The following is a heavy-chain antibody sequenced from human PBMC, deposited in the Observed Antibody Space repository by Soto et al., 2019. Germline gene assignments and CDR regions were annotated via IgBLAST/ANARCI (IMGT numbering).Heavy chain of an antibody. Sequence: SVKVSCKASGGSFGNSAINWVRQTPGQGLEWLGGFIPVYRTLNYAQKFQGRVTITADESTGTAYMTLSSLASDDTAVYYCATGVVWIGYFTVDSWGQGTRVTVSS. V-gene: IGHV1-69*13. CDR3: ATGVVWIGYFTVDS. CDR2: FIPVYRTL. CDR1: GGSFGNSA. D-gene: IGHD3-3*01. J-gene: IGHJ4*02.